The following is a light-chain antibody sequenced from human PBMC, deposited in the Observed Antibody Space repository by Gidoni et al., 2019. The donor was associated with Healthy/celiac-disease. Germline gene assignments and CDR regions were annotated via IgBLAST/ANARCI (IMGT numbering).Light chain of an antibody. J-gene: IGKJ2*01. CDR1: QRISSNY. V-gene: IGKV3-20*01. CDR2: GAS. CDR3: QQYGSSTPRYT. Sequence: EFVLTLSPGIVSLSPGESDTISCKASQRISSNYLAWYQQKPGQAPRLLIYGASSRATGIPDRFSGSGTGTDFTLTISRLEPEDVAVDDCQQYGSSTPRYTFGQGTKLEIK.